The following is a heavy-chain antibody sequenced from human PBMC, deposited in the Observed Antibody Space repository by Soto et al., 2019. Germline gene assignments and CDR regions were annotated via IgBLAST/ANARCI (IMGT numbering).Heavy chain of an antibody. CDR3: VSHRNYIVVSGSFFDY. D-gene: IGHD6-19*01. CDR2: VYYIGNA. CDR1: GGSVSSSEYY. J-gene: IGHJ4*02. Sequence: SETLSLTCTVSGGSVSSSEYYWAWIRQPPGEGLMFIGNVYYIGNAYYNPSLESRVTMSVDTSKNQFSLKLTSVTAADTAVYFCVSHRNYIVVSGSFFDYWSQGTLVTVSS. V-gene: IGHV4-39*01.